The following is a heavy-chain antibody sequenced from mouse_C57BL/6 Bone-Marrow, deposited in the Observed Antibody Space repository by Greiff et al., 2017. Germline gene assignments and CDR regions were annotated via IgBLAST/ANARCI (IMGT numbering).Heavy chain of an antibody. D-gene: IGHD1-1*01. Sequence: QVHVKQSGPELVKPGASVKLSCKASGYTFTSYDINWVKQRPGQGLEWIGWIYPRDGSTKYNEKFKGKATLTVGTSSSTAYMELHSLTSEDSAVYFCARGATVVAKDYWGQGTTLTVSS. CDR1: GYTFTSYD. CDR3: ARGATVVAKDY. CDR2: IYPRDGST. V-gene: IGHV1-85*01. J-gene: IGHJ2*01.